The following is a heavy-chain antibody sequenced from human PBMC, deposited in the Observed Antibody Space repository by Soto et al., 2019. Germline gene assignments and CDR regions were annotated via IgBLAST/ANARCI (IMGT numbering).Heavy chain of an antibody. J-gene: IGHJ6*03. V-gene: IGHV1-69*02. Sequence: SVKVSWKASGGTFSSYTISWVRQAPGQGLEWMGRIIPILGIANYAQKFQGRVTITADKSTSTAYMELSSLRSEDTAVYYCARGGYCSSTSCYFPLLEDYYNY. D-gene: IGHD2-2*03. CDR3: ARGGYCSSTSCYFPLLEDYYNY. CDR2: IIPILGIA. CDR1: GGTFSSYT.